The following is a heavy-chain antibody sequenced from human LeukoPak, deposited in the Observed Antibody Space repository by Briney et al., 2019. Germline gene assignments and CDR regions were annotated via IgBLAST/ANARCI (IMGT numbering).Heavy chain of an antibody. Sequence: SETLSLTCTVSGVSTTCHYWSWIRQPPGKGLEWIGHIYHSGSTKYNPSLNSRVTLSIDTSKNQFSLKLSAVTAADTAVYLDFWGKGTAVTVSS. CDR1: GVSTTCHY. V-gene: IGHV4-59*11. J-gene: IGHJ6*04. CDR3: F. CDR2: IYHSGST.